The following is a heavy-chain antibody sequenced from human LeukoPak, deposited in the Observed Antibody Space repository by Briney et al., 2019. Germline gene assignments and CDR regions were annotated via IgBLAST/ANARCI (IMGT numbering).Heavy chain of an antibody. J-gene: IGHJ6*02. CDR1: GGSISRYY. D-gene: IGHD2-15*01. CDR2: IYYSVGA. CDR3: ARSGLGYCGGGSCYRYYYYYYAMDV. V-gene: IGHV4-59*08. Sequence: SETLSLTCTVPGGSISRYYWSWVRQPPGRGREWVGYIYYSVGANYNTSIKSRVTVSVDTSNTQFSLELSSVTAADTAVYYCARSGLGYCGGGSCYRYYYYYYAMDVWGQGTTVTV.